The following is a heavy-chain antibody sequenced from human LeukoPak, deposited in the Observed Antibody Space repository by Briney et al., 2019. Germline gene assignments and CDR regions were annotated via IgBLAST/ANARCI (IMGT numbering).Heavy chain of an antibody. CDR2: INMDGSTT. CDR3: VRSVSGWYGFFDY. J-gene: IGHJ4*02. V-gene: IGHV3-74*01. D-gene: IGHD6-19*01. CDR1: GFTFSNSW. Sequence: PGGSLRLSCVASGFTFSNSWMYWVRQAPGKGLVWVSRINMDGSTTNYADSVRGRFTISRDNAKNTLHLQMNSLRAEDTAVYYCVRSVSGWYGFFDYWGQGTLVTLSS.